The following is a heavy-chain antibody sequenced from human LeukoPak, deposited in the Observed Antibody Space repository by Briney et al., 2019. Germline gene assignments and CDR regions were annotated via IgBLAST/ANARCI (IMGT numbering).Heavy chain of an antibody. D-gene: IGHD3-10*01. V-gene: IGHV3-30*18. CDR2: ISYDGSNK. Sequence: PAGGSLRLSCAASGFTFSSYGMHWVRQAPGKGLEWVAVISYDGSNKYYADSVKGRFTISRDNSKNTLYLQMNSLRAEDTAVYYCAKDDYYGSGSYYKTIKPPDYWGQGTLVTVSS. CDR3: AKDDYYGSGSYYKTIKPPDY. J-gene: IGHJ4*02. CDR1: GFTFSSYG.